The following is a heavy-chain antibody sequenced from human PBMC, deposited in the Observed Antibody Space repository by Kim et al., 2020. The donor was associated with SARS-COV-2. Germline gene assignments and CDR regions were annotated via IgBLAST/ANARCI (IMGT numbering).Heavy chain of an antibody. CDR3: AREVRETEQQLVLMGYYFDY. J-gene: IGHJ4*02. Sequence: SETLSLTCAVYGGSFSGYYWSWIRQPPGKGLEWIGEINHSGSTNYNPSLKSRVTISVDTSKNQFSLKLSSVTAADTAVYYCAREVRETEQQLVLMGYYFDYWGQGTLVTVSS. V-gene: IGHV4-34*01. D-gene: IGHD6-13*01. CDR2: INHSGST. CDR1: GGSFSGYY.